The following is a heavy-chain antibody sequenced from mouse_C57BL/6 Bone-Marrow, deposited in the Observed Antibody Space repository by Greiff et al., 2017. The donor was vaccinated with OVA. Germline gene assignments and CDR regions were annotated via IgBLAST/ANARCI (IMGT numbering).Heavy chain of an antibody. Sequence: VQLQQSGPELVKPGASVKISCKASGYTFTAYYINWVKQRPGQGLEWIGWIFPGSGSTYYNEKFKGKATLTVDTSSSPAYMLLSSLTSEDSAVYYWARRIITTVVARDYWGQGTTLTVSS. CDR1: GYTFTAYY. V-gene: IGHV1-75*01. J-gene: IGHJ2*01. D-gene: IGHD1-1*01. CDR3: ARRIITTVVARDY. CDR2: IFPGSGST.